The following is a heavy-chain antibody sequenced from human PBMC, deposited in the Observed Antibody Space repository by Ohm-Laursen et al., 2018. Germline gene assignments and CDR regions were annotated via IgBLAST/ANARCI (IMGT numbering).Heavy chain of an antibody. V-gene: IGHV3-49*04. Sequence: SLRLSCTASGFTFGDYAMSWVRQAPGKGLEWVGFIRSKAYGGTTEYAASVKGRFTISRDDSKSIAYLQMNNLKTEDTAVYYCTRSSSGYDGGPYYFDYWGQGTLVTVSS. D-gene: IGHD3-22*01. CDR3: TRSSSGYDGGPYYFDY. J-gene: IGHJ4*02. CDR1: GFTFGDYA. CDR2: IRSKAYGGTT.